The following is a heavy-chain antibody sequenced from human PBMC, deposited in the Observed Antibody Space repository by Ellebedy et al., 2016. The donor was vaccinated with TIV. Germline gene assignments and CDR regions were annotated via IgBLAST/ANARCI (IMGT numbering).Heavy chain of an antibody. CDR1: GGSISSSSYY. V-gene: IGHV4-39*01. Sequence: MPSETLSLTCTVSGGSISSSSYYWGWIRQPPGKGLEWIGSIYYSGSTYYNPSLKSRVTISVDTSQDQFSLKLSSVTAADTAVYYCARLGGQQLSRCYFDYWGQGTLVTVSS. D-gene: IGHD6-13*01. J-gene: IGHJ4*02. CDR2: IYYSGST. CDR3: ARLGGQQLSRCYFDY.